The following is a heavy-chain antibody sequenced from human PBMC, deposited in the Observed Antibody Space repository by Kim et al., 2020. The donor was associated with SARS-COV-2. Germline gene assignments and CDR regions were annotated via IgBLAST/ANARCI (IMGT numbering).Heavy chain of an antibody. CDR2: IYYSGST. J-gene: IGHJ5*02. CDR3: ARRSPYSSSSTNWFDP. V-gene: IGHV4-59*08. CDR1: GGSISSYY. D-gene: IGHD6-6*01. Sequence: SETLSLTCTVSGGSISSYYWSWIRQPPGKGLEWIGYIYYSGSTNYNPSLKSRVTISVDTSKNQFSLKLSSVTAADTAVYYCARRSPYSSSSTNWFDPWGQGTLVTVSS.